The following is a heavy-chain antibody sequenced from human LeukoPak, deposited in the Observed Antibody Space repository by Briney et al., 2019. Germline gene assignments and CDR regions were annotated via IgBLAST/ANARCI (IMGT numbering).Heavy chain of an antibody. J-gene: IGHJ4*02. D-gene: IGHD6-19*01. V-gene: IGHV4-34*01. Sequence: SGTLSLTCAVYGGSFSHYYWSWIRQHPGEGLEWIGEINHNGSTNYNPSLKSRVTISVDTSKNHFSLKLSSVTAADAAVYYGARDSQQWLVRAGGFDYWGQGTLVTVSS. CDR1: GGSFSHYY. CDR2: INHNGST. CDR3: ARDSQQWLVRAGGFDY.